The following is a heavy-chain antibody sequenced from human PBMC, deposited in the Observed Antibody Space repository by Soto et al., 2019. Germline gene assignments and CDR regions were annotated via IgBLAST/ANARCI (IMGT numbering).Heavy chain of an antibody. CDR2: INPATGAA. CDR3: ARGGGVGVAGSAAFDM. Sequence: QLHLVQSGAVVKKPGASVTVSCSASGYPVTAYYMHWVRQAPGRGLEWMGGINPATGAAKYTQTFQGRVTMTRDTSTSKVFMELSGPTSEDPAVFYCARGGGVGVAGSAAFDMWGQGTLVTVSS. CDR1: GYPVTAYY. J-gene: IGHJ3*02. D-gene: IGHD3-3*01. V-gene: IGHV1-2*02.